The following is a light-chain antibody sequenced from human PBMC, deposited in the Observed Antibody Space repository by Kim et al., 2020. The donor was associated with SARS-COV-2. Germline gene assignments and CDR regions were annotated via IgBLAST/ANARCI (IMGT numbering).Light chain of an antibody. V-gene: IGKV1-33*01. CDR3: QQYDNLPFT. CDR2: DAY. CDR1: HDVSNY. J-gene: IGKJ3*01. Sequence: AAVGERVTITCRASHDVSNYLNWYQQKPGKVPKLLIFDAYNLETGVPSRFSGTGSGTEFTFIIYSLHPADIGTYFCQQYDNLPFTFGPGTKVDIK.